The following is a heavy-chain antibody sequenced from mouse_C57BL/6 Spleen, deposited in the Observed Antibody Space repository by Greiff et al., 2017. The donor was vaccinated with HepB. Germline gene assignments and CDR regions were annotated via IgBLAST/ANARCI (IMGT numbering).Heavy chain of an antibody. D-gene: IGHD3-2*02. CDR3: ARGSSGYWFAY. V-gene: IGHV1-4*01. CDR1: GYTFTSYT. J-gene: IGHJ3*01. Sequence: QVQLQQSGAELARPGASVKMSCKASGYTFTSYTMHWVKQRPGQGLEWIGYINPSSGYTKYNQKFKDKATLTADKSSSTAYMQLSSLTSEDSAVYYCARGSSGYWFAYWGQGTLVTVSA. CDR2: INPSSGYT.